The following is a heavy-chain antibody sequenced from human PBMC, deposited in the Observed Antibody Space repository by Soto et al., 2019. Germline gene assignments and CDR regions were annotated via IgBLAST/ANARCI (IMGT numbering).Heavy chain of an antibody. Sequence: GASVKVSCKASGYTFTSYGISWVRQAPGQGLEWMGWISAYNGNTNYAQKLQGRVTMTTDTSTSTVYMELRSLRSDDTAVYYCARDQGRSSGWRTPRGDYWGQGTLVTVSS. J-gene: IGHJ4*02. CDR2: ISAYNGNT. CDR1: GYTFTSYG. CDR3: ARDQGRSSGWRTPRGDY. D-gene: IGHD6-19*01. V-gene: IGHV1-18*04.